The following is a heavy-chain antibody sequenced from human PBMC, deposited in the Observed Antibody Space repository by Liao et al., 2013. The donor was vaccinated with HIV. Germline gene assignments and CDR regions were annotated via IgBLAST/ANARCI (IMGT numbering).Heavy chain of an antibody. J-gene: IGHJ5*01. Sequence: RLQESGPGLVRPSETLSLTCTVSGGSIKNNSDYWGWVRQSPGMDLEWIGDIHHSGTTYSNPSLKSRVTVSIDTSRNQFSLKLISVSAADAAVYYCAREVAEGGAWYSDSWGQGTLVTVSS. CDR3: AREVAEGGAWYSDS. D-gene: IGHD2-21*02. CDR1: GGSIKNNSDY. CDR2: IHHSGTT. V-gene: IGHV4-39*07.